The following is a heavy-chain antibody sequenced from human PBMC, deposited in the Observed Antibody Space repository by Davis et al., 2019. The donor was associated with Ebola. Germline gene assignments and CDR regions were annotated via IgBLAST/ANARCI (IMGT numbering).Heavy chain of an antibody. CDR3: ARGGTTVATSPPFGY. D-gene: IGHD4-23*01. Sequence: ASVKVSCKASGYTFTSYYMHWVRQAPGQGLEWMGIINPSGGSTSYAQKFQGRVTMTRDTSTSTVYMELSSLRSEDTAVYYCARGGTTVATSPPFGYWGQGTLVTVSS. CDR2: INPSGGST. J-gene: IGHJ4*02. CDR1: GYTFTSYY. V-gene: IGHV1-46*01.